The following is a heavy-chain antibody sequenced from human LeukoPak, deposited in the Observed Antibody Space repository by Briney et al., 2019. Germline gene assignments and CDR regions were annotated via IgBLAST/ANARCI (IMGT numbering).Heavy chain of an antibody. Sequence: GGSLRLSCAASGFTFSNYAMHWARQAPGKGLEWVSVISHDGNDKYYADSVKGRFTISRDNSKNMLYLQMNSLRAEDTAVYYCARGGQQLVPYYYYYYYMDVWGKGTTVTVSS. CDR2: ISHDGNDK. D-gene: IGHD6-13*01. J-gene: IGHJ6*03. V-gene: IGHV3-30-3*01. CDR1: GFTFSNYA. CDR3: ARGGQQLVPYYYYYYYMDV.